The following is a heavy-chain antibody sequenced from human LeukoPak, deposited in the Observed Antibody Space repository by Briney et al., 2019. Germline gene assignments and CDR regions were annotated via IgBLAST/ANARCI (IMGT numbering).Heavy chain of an antibody. Sequence: GGSLRLSCAASGFTFSSYAMSWVRQAPGKGLEWVSSISTSSSYIYYADSVKGRFTISRDNAKNSLYLQMNSLRAEDTALYYCARGAMVVAATDDAFEIWGQGTMVTVSS. J-gene: IGHJ3*02. CDR2: ISTSSSYI. CDR3: ARGAMVVAATDDAFEI. CDR1: GFTFSSYA. V-gene: IGHV3-21*01. D-gene: IGHD2-15*01.